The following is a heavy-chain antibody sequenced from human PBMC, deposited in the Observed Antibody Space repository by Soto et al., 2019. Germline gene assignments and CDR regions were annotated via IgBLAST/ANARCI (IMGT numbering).Heavy chain of an antibody. CDR3: ARGDSFSSSWYWFDS. CDR1: GYTFTSYE. D-gene: IGHD6-13*01. V-gene: IGHV1-8*01. CDR2: MNPNNGNT. Sequence: ASVKVSCKASGYTFTSYEINWVRQATGQGLEWMGWMNPNNGNTSYAQNFQGRVTMTRNTSISTAYTELSSLGSDDTAVYYCARGDSFSSSWYWFDSWGQGTPVTVSS. J-gene: IGHJ5*01.